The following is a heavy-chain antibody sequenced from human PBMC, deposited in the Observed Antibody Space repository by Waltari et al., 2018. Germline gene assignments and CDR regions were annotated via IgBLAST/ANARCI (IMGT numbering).Heavy chain of an antibody. J-gene: IGHJ3*02. CDR2: IYYSGST. CDR1: GGSISSHY. Sequence: QVQLQESGPGLVKPSETLSLTCTVPGGSISSHYWSWIRQPPGKGLEWIGYIYYSGSTNYNPSLKSRVTISVDTSKNQFSLKLSSVTAADTAVYYCARAFFAFDIWGQGTMVTVSS. V-gene: IGHV4-59*11. CDR3: ARAFFAFDI. D-gene: IGHD3-16*01.